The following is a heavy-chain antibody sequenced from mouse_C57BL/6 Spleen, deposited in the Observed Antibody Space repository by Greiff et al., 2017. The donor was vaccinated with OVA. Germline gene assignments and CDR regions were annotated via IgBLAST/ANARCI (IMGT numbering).Heavy chain of an antibody. CDR3: ARRVYYSNPIFDY. CDR2: ILPGSGST. CDR1: VYTFTGYW. V-gene: IGHV1-9*01. D-gene: IGHD2-5*01. J-gene: IGHJ2*01. Sequence: VQLTESGAELMKPGASVKLSCTATVYTFTGYWIAWVMQRPGHGLEWIGEILPGSGSTKYNEKFKGKATFTADTSSNTAEMKLRSLTTEDSAIYNWARRVYYSNPIFDYWGQGTTLTVSS.